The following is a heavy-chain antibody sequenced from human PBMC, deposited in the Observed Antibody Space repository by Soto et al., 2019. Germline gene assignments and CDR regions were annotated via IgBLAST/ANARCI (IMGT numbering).Heavy chain of an antibody. CDR3: ARVVGSGNPYDL. J-gene: IGHJ5*02. Sequence: PGGSLRLSCAASEFTFSSYWMHWVRQVPGKGPMWISLINGYGGTTMYADSVKGRFTISRDNAKSTLYLQMNSLRADDTAVYYCARVVGSGNPYDLWGQGTLVTVSS. CDR2: INGYGGTT. CDR1: EFTFSSYW. V-gene: IGHV3-74*03. D-gene: IGHD3-10*01.